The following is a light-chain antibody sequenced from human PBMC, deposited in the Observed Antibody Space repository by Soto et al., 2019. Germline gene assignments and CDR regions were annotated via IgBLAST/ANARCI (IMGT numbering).Light chain of an antibody. CDR2: GAS. J-gene: IGKJ4*01. CDR1: QSVSSN. V-gene: IGKV3-15*01. Sequence: EIVMTQSPATLSVSPGERATLSCRASQSVSSNLAWYQQKPGQAPRLLIYGASTRATGIPGRFSGSGSGTEFTLTISSLQSEDFAVYYCQQRSNWPLTFGGGTKVDIK. CDR3: QQRSNWPLT.